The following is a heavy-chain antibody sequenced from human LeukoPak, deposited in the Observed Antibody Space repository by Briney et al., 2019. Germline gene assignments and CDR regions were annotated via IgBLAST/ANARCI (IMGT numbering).Heavy chain of an antibody. CDR1: GFTFSSYS. V-gene: IGHV3-21*01. J-gene: IGHJ4*02. Sequence: GGSLRLSCAASGFTFSSYSMNWVRQAPGKGPEWVSSISSSSSYIYYADSVKGRFTISRDNAKNSLYLQMNSLRAEDTAVYYCAREIVRTLDYWGQGTLVTVSS. CDR3: AREIVRTLDY. CDR2: ISSSSSYI. D-gene: IGHD1-14*01.